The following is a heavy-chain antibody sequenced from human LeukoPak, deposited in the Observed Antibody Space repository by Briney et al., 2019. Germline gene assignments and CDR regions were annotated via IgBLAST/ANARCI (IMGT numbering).Heavy chain of an antibody. CDR3: ATRGYCGGDCYSEY. CDR1: GGSFSGYY. Sequence: PSEALSLTCVVYGGSFSGYYWSWIRQPPGKGLEWIGEINHSGSTNYNPSLKSRVTISVDTSKSQFSLKLSSVTAADTAVYYCATRGYCGGDCYSEYWGQGTLVTVSS. D-gene: IGHD2-21*02. CDR2: INHSGST. V-gene: IGHV4-34*01. J-gene: IGHJ4*02.